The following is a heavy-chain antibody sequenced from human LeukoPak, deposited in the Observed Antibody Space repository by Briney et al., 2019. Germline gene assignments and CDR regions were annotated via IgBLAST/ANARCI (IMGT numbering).Heavy chain of an antibody. CDR3: AGGGYCSSTSCTGGFDP. J-gene: IGHJ5*02. V-gene: IGHV1-69*05. CDR2: IIPIFGTA. Sequence: ASVKVSCKASGGTFSSYAISWVRQAPGQGLEWMGGIIPIFGTANYAQKFQGRVTITTDESTSTAYMELSSLRSEDTAVYYCAGGGYCSSTSCTGGFDPWGQGTLVTVSS. CDR1: GGTFSSYA. D-gene: IGHD2-2*03.